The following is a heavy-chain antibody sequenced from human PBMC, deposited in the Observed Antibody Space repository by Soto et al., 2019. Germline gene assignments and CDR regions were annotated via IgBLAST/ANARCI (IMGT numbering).Heavy chain of an antibody. Sequence: QVHLEQSGAEVKKPGSSVKVSCKASGGTFGTAAISLLRQAPGQVLEWLGGIMTVFRTPDYAEKFQGRVTITADESTCTANMELRGLRSDDTSVYYCARDNDRPQLGGNYYYILDVWGQGTTLTVSS. D-gene: IGHD2-8*01. CDR2: IMTVFRTP. CDR3: ARDNDRPQLGGNYYYILDV. CDR1: GGTFGTAA. J-gene: IGHJ6*02. V-gene: IGHV1-69*12.